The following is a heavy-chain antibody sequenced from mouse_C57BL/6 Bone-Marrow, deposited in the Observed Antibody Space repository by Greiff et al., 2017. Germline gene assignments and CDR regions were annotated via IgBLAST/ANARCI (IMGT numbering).Heavy chain of an antibody. V-gene: IGHV1-59*01. J-gene: IGHJ3*01. Sequence: QVQLQQPGAELVRPGTSVKLSCKASGYTFTSYWMHWVKQRPGQGLEWIGVIDPSDSYTNYNQKFKGKATLTVDTSSSTAYLQRSSLTSEDSAVYYCSRTRYFGQGTLVTVSA. CDR2: IDPSDSYT. CDR3: SRTRY. CDR1: GYTFTSYW.